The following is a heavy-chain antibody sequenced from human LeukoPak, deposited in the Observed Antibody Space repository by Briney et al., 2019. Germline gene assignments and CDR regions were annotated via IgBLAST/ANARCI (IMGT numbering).Heavy chain of an antibody. CDR2: ISSSSNYI. CDR1: GFTFSSST. J-gene: IGHJ5*02. Sequence: GGSLRLSGAASGFTFSSSTMNWVRQAPGKGLEWVSSISSSSNYIYYADSVKGRFTISRDNAENSLYLQMNSLRADDTAVYYCMRIPNSANFPNWFDPWGQGTLVTVSS. CDR3: MRIPNSANFPNWFDP. D-gene: IGHD4/OR15-4a*01. V-gene: IGHV3-21*01.